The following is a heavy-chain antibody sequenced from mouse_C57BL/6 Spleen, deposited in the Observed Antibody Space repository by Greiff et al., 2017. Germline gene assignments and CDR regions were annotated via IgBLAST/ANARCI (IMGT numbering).Heavy chain of an antibody. D-gene: IGHD1-3*01. CDR2: IDPSDSYT. V-gene: IGHV1-69*01. Sequence: QVHVKQPGAELVMPGASVKLSCKASGYTFTSYWMHWVKQRPGQGLEWIGEIDPSDSYTNYNQKFKGKSTLTVDKSSSTAYMQLSSLRSEDYEVDYCARSSGWYFDVWGTGTTVTVSS. CDR1: GYTFTSYW. CDR3: ARSSGWYFDV. J-gene: IGHJ1*03.